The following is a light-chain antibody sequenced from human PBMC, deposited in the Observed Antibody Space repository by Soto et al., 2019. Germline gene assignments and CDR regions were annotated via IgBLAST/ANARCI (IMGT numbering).Light chain of an antibody. J-gene: IGKJ1*01. V-gene: IGKV3-20*01. CDR1: QSVSSN. CDR2: GAS. Sequence: EMVMTQSPATLSVSPGERATLSCRASQSVSSNLAWYQQKPGQAPRLLIYGASSRATGIPDRFSGSGSGTDFTLTISRLEPEDFAVYYCQQYGSSPLFGQGTKVDIK. CDR3: QQYGSSPL.